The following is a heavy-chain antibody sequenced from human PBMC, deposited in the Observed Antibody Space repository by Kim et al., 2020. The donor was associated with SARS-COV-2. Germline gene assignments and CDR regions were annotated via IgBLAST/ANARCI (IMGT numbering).Heavy chain of an antibody. V-gene: IGHV4-39*01. J-gene: IGHJ4*02. CDR2: IYYTGTT. D-gene: IGHD2-8*02. CDR3: ASHRCTGGFCYFDP. Sequence: SETLSLTCTVSGGSISSSDYYWGWIRQPPGKGLEWIGSIYYTGTTYYNPSLKSRVTISIETSKNQFSLKLTYVTNATVNSGASHRCTGGFCYFDPCGQG. CDR1: GGSISSSDYY.